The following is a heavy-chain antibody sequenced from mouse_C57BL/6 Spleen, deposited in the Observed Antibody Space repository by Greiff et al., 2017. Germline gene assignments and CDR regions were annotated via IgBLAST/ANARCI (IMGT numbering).Heavy chain of an antibody. CDR2: LYPGSGST. J-gene: IGHJ4*01. Sequence: VQLQQPGAELVKPGASVKMSCKASGYTFTSYWITWVKQRPGQGLEWIGDLYPGSGSTNYNEKFKSKATLTVDTSSSTAYMQLSSLTSEDSAVYYCARGGVLRGGYYARDYWGQGTSVTVSS. V-gene: IGHV1-55*01. D-gene: IGHD1-1*01. CDR3: ARGGVLRGGYYARDY. CDR1: GYTFTSYW.